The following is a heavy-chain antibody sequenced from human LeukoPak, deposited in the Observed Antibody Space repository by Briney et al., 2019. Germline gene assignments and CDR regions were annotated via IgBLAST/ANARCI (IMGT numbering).Heavy chain of an antibody. CDR2: ISINGGST. Sequence: GGSLRLACSASGTAFRTYAMHWVRQPPGKGLYYVSAISINGGSTYYADSVRGRFTISRDNSKNTLYLQMSSLRPDDTAVYYCVRTYDENPLGWFDPWGQGTLVTVSS. D-gene: IGHD5-12*01. CDR3: VRTYDENPLGWFDP. V-gene: IGHV3-64D*06. CDR1: GTAFRTYA. J-gene: IGHJ5*02.